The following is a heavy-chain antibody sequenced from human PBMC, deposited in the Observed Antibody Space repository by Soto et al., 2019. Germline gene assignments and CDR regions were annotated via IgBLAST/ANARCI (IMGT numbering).Heavy chain of an antibody. Sequence: QLQLQESGPGLVKPSETLSLTCTVSGGSISSSSYYWGWIRQPPGKGLEWIGSMYYSGSTYYNPSLKIRVTISEDTSKHQFSLQLSSVTAADTAVYYCARDRELPRGYFQHWGQGTLVTVSS. CDR1: GGSISSSSYY. CDR2: MYYSGST. V-gene: IGHV4-39*02. CDR3: ARDRELPRGYFQH. D-gene: IGHD2-21*01. J-gene: IGHJ1*01.